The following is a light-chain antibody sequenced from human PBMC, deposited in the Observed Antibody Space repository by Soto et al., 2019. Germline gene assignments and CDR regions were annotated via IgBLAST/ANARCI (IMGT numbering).Light chain of an antibody. J-gene: IGKJ1*01. CDR3: QQYARSPGT. CDR2: GAS. Sequence: EIVLQQSPGTLSLSPGTRVTLSCRASQSVSSNYLAWYQQKPGQAPRLLIYGASTRAAGIPDRFSGGGSETDFTLTISSLEPEDSAFYYCQQYARSPGTFGQGTKVEIK. V-gene: IGKV3-20*01. CDR1: QSVSSNY.